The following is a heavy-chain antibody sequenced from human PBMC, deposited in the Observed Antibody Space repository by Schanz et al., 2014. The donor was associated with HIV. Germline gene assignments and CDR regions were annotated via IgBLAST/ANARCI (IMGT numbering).Heavy chain of an antibody. V-gene: IGHV3-33*01. CDR1: GFTFSGYG. J-gene: IGHJ4*02. Sequence: QVQLVESGGGVVQPGRSLRLSCAVSGFTFSGYGMHWVRQAPGKGLEWVAVIWYDGKNRDYADSVKGRFTISRDNSKNTLYLQMNSLRAEDTAVYYCARAAIHYYDSSGLDYWGQGTLVTVSS. CDR2: IWYDGKNR. D-gene: IGHD3-22*01. CDR3: ARAAIHYYDSSGLDY.